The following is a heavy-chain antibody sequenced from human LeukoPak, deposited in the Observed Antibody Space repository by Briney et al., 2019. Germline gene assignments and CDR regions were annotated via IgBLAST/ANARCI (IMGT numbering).Heavy chain of an antibody. CDR1: GYTFTINH. Sequence: ASVKVSCKASGYTFTINHIHWVRQAPGQGLEWMGVINPSGGSTTYAQNFQGRVTMTRDTSTSTVYMELRSLRSEDTAIYYCAKLATSGTGETYWGQGTLVTVSS. CDR3: AKLATSGTGETY. V-gene: IGHV1-46*01. D-gene: IGHD6-13*01. CDR2: INPSGGST. J-gene: IGHJ4*02.